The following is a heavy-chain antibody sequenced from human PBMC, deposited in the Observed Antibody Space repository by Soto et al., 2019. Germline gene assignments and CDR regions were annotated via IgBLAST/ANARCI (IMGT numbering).Heavy chain of an antibody. CDR2: IYKSATT. V-gene: IGHV4-30-4*01. Sequence: SQTLSLTCSVSGDSISTVDYFWAWIRQPPGQALEYIGYIYKSATTYYNPSFESRVAISLDTSKSQFSLNVTSVTAADTAVYFCARGRYCLTGRCFPNWFDSWGQGTLVTSPQ. D-gene: IGHD2-15*01. CDR3: ARGRYCLTGRCFPNWFDS. J-gene: IGHJ5*01. CDR1: GDSISTVDYF.